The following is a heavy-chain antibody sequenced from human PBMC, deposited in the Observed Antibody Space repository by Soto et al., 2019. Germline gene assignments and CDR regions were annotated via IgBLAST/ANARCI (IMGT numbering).Heavy chain of an antibody. J-gene: IGHJ6*03. Sequence: GESLKISCKCSGYSFTSYWIGWVRQMPGKGLEWMGIIYPGDSDTRYSPSFQGQVTISADKSISTAYLQWSSLKASDTAMYYCARQGVVATTYYYYYMDVWGKGTTVTVSS. CDR3: ARQGVVATTYYYYYMDV. D-gene: IGHD5-12*01. CDR1: GYSFTSYW. V-gene: IGHV5-51*01. CDR2: IYPGDSDT.